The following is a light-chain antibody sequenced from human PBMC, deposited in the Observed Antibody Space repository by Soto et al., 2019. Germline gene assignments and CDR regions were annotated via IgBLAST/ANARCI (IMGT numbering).Light chain of an antibody. CDR2: GAS. CDR3: QQYGPSPMYT. V-gene: IGKV3-20*01. Sequence: EIVLTQSPGTLSLSPGERATLSCRASQTVSSSYLAWYQKKPGQAPRLLIYGASTRANGIPGRFSGSASGTDFTLTISRLEPEDFAVYYCQQYGPSPMYTVGQGTNLEIK. CDR1: QTVSSSY. J-gene: IGKJ2*01.